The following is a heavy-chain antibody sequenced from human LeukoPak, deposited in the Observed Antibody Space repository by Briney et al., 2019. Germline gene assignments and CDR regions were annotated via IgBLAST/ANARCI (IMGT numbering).Heavy chain of an antibody. Sequence: SETLSLTCTVSGGSISSSSYYWGWIRQPPGKGLEWIGRIYYSGSTYYNPSLKSRVTISVDTSKNQFSLKLSSVTAADTAVYYCARGIAAAANMDVWGKGTTVTVSS. J-gene: IGHJ6*03. CDR1: GGSISSSSYY. CDR2: IYYSGST. D-gene: IGHD6-13*01. CDR3: ARGIAAAANMDV. V-gene: IGHV4-39*07.